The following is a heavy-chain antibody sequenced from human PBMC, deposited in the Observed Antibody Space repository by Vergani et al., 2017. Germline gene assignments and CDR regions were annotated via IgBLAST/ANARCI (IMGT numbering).Heavy chain of an antibody. CDR2: ISGSGGST. D-gene: IGHD1-7*01. Sequence: EVQLLESGGGLVQPGGSLRLSCAASGFTFSSYAMSWVRQAPGKGLEWVSAISGSGGSTYYADSVKGRFTISRDNAKNSLYLQMNSLRAEDTAVYYCARVGEELPYYMDVWGKGTTVTVSS. J-gene: IGHJ6*03. CDR3: ARVGEELPYYMDV. V-gene: IGHV3-23*01. CDR1: GFTFSSYA.